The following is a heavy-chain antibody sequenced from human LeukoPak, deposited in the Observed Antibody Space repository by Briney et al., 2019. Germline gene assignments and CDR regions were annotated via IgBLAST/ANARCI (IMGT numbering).Heavy chain of an antibody. CDR3: ARLAVAVAGTFWFDP. CDR1: GYTFTGYY. V-gene: IGHV1-2*02. CDR2: INPNSGGT. J-gene: IGHJ5*02. Sequence: ASVKVSCKASGYTFTGYYMHWVRQAPGQGLEWMGWINPNSGGTNYAQKFQGRVTMTRDTSISTAYMELSRLRSDDTAVYYCARLAVAVAGTFWFDPWGQGTLVTVSS. D-gene: IGHD6-19*01.